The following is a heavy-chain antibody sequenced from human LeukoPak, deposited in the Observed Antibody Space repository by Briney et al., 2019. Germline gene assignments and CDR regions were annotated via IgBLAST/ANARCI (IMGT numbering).Heavy chain of an antibody. V-gene: IGHV4-59*08. CDR1: GGSISCYY. D-gene: IGHD4-17*01. CDR3: ASAYGDSTGIDY. Sequence: SETLSLTCTVSGGSISCYYWSWIRQPPGKGLEWIGYIYYSGSTNYNPSLKSRVTISVDTSKNQFSLKLSSVTAADTAVYYCASAYGDSTGIDYWGQGTLVTVSS. CDR2: IYYSGST. J-gene: IGHJ4*02.